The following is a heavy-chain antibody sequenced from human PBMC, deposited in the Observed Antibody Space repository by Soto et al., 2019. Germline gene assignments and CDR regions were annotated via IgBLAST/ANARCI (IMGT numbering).Heavy chain of an antibody. CDR2: INHSGST. CDR1: GGSFSGYY. J-gene: IGHJ6*02. CDR3: ARGRRQGSSGWYGGVYYYYYGMDI. D-gene: IGHD6-13*01. Sequence: SETLSLTCAVYGGSFSGYYWSWIRQPPGKGLEWIGEINHSGSTNYNPSLKSRVTISVDTSKNQFSLKLSSVTAADTAVYYCARGRRQGSSGWYGGVYYYYYGMDIWGQGTTVTVPS. V-gene: IGHV4-34*01.